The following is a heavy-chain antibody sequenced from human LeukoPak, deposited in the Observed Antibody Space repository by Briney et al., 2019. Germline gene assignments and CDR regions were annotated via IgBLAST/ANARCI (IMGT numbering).Heavy chain of an antibody. D-gene: IGHD1-26*01. CDR3: ARGGATTLFDY. CDR1: GFTFSSYA. J-gene: IGHJ4*02. CDR2: ITINGDKT. V-gene: IGHV3-64*01. Sequence: GGSLRLSCAASGFTFSSYAMHWVRQAPGKGLEYVSAITINGDKTYYGNSVKGRFTISRDNSKNTLYLQMGSLRIEDMAVYYCARGGATTLFDYWGQGTLVTVSS.